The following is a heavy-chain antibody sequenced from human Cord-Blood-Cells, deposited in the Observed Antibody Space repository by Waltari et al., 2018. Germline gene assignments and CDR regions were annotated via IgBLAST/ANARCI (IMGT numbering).Heavy chain of an antibody. J-gene: IGHJ5*02. Sequence: QVQLQESGPGLVKPSETLSLTCAVSGYSISSGYYWGWIRQPPGTGLEWIGSIYHSGSTYYNPSLKSRVTISVDTSKNQFSLKLSSVTAADTAVYYCARCRVANWFDPWGQGTLVTVSS. CDR1: GYSISSGYY. V-gene: IGHV4-38-2*01. CDR3: ARCRVANWFDP. D-gene: IGHD2-15*01. CDR2: IYHSGST.